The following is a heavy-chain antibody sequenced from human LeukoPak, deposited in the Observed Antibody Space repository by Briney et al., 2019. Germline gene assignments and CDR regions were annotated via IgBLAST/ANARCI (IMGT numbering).Heavy chain of an antibody. CDR1: GFTFSSYW. V-gene: IGHV3-7*03. Sequence: GGSLRLSCVDSGFTFSSYWMSWVRQAPGKGLEWVANIKQDGSEKYYVDSVKGRFTISRDNAKNSLYLQMNSLRAEDTAVYYCARAGEGVFDYWGQGTLVTVSS. J-gene: IGHJ4*02. D-gene: IGHD3-10*01. CDR2: IKQDGSEK. CDR3: ARAGEGVFDY.